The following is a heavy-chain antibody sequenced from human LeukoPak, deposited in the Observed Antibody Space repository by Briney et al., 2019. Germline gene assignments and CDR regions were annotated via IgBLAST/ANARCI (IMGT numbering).Heavy chain of an antibody. CDR3: ARGDRDSPTYYYYYYYMDV. Sequence: PSETLSLTCAVYGGSFSGYYWSWIRQPPGKGLEWIGEINHSGSTNYNPSLKSRVTISVDTSKNQFSLKPSSVTAADTAVYYCARGDRDSPTYYYYYYYMDVWGKGTTVTVSS. J-gene: IGHJ6*03. CDR1: GGSFSGYY. CDR2: INHSGST. V-gene: IGHV4-34*01. D-gene: IGHD2-15*01.